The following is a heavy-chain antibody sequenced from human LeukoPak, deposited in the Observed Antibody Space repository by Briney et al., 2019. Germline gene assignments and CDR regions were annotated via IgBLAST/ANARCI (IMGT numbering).Heavy chain of an antibody. J-gene: IGHJ4*02. D-gene: IGHD3-9*01. CDR1: GFTFSSYA. V-gene: IGHV3-23*01. Sequence: GGSLRLSCAASGFTFSSYAMSWVRQAPGKGLEWVSAISGSGGSTYYADSVKGRFTISRDNSKNTLYLQMNSLRAEDTAVYYCAKDPDYDILTAYFDYWGQGTLVTVSS. CDR2: ISGSGGST. CDR3: AKDPDYDILTAYFDY.